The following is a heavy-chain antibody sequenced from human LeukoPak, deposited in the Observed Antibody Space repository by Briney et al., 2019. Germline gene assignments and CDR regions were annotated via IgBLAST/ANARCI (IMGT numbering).Heavy chain of an antibody. V-gene: IGHV4-39*07. D-gene: IGHD6-13*01. Sequence: SETLSLTCTVSGGSISSSSYYWGWIRQPPGKGLEWIGSIYYSENTYYNPSLKSRVTISVDTSKNQFSLKLSSVTAADTAVYYCARTAKPIRWRIAAAGNFDYWGQGTLVTVSS. CDR1: GGSISSSSYY. CDR3: ARTAKPIRWRIAAAGNFDY. CDR2: IYYSENT. J-gene: IGHJ4*02.